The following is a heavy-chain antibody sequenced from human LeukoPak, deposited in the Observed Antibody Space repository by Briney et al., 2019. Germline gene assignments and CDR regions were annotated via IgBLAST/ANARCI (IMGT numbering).Heavy chain of an antibody. V-gene: IGHV3-23*01. Sequence: GGSLRPSCAASGFTFSRYAMSWVRQAPGKGLEWVSSISGSGGITYHADSLKGRFTTSRDNSKNTLFLQMNSLRAEDTAVYYCAKNTISGGHYQYYMDVWGKGTTVTVSS. J-gene: IGHJ6*03. CDR1: GFTFSRYA. CDR2: ISGSGGIT. CDR3: AKNTISGGHYQYYMDV. D-gene: IGHD3-16*02.